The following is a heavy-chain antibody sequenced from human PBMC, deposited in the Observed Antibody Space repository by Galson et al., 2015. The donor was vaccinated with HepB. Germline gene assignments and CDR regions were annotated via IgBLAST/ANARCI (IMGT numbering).Heavy chain of an antibody. CDR1: GFTFSSYA. Sequence: SLRLSCAASGFTFSSYAMSWVRQAPGKGLEWVSAISGSGGSTYYADSVKGRFTISRDNSKNTLYLQMNSLRAEDTAVYYCAKHYCGGDCYLTPSNNYYYYGMDVWGQGTTVTVSS. CDR3: AKHYCGGDCYLTPSNNYYYYGMDV. D-gene: IGHD2-21*02. CDR2: ISGSGGST. J-gene: IGHJ6*02. V-gene: IGHV3-23*01.